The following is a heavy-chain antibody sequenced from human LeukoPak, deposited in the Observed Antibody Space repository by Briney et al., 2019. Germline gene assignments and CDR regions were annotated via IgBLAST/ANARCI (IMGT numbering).Heavy chain of an antibody. Sequence: PGGSLRLSCAASGFTFSSYWMHWVRQAPGKGLVWVSRISTDGSSTNSADSVKGRFTISRDNAKNTLYLQKNSLRAEDTAVYYCVREYSSSSGRAFDIWGQGTMVTVSP. V-gene: IGHV3-74*01. CDR2: ISTDGSST. CDR1: GFTFSSYW. CDR3: VREYSSSSGRAFDI. D-gene: IGHD6-6*01. J-gene: IGHJ3*02.